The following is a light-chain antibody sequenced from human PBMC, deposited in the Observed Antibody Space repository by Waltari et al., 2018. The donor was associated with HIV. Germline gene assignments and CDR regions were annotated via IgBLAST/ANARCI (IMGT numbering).Light chain of an antibody. CDR2: EVN. CDR1: SSDVGTYNY. Sequence: QSALTQPPSASGSPGQSVTISCIGTSSDVGTYNYVSWYQHHPGRAPKLMILEVNQRASGVPDRFSASRSGNTAYLTVSGLQPEDEADYYCSSYVGNNIYVFGTGTKVTVL. CDR3: SSYVGNNIYV. V-gene: IGLV2-8*01. J-gene: IGLJ1*01.